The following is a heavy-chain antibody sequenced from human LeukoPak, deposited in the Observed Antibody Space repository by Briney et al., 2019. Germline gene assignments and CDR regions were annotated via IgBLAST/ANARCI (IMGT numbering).Heavy chain of an antibody. V-gene: IGHV1-8*01. Sequence: ASVKVPCKTSGYPFISYDIHWVRQAAGHGLEWMSWMTPNSEKRAYAQKFQGRVTMTTNTSIDTAYMELSSLTFDDTAIYYCARGRGWGILDSWGQGHLVTVSS. CDR2: MTPNSEKR. J-gene: IGHJ4*02. D-gene: IGHD6-19*01. CDR1: GYPFISYD. CDR3: ARGRGWGILDS.